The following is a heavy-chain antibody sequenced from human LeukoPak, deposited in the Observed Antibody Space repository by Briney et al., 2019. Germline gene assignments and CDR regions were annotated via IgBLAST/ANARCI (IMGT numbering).Heavy chain of an antibody. Sequence: GGSLRLSCAASGFTFSSYAMSWVRQAPEKGLEWVSAISGSGGSTYYADSVKGRFTISRDNSKNTLYLQMNSLRAEDTAVYYCAKEARRITMIVVVTRTTFYFDYWGQGTLVTVSS. CDR3: AKEARRITMIVVVTRTTFYFDY. V-gene: IGHV3-23*01. D-gene: IGHD3-22*01. CDR2: ISGSGGST. CDR1: GFTFSSYA. J-gene: IGHJ4*02.